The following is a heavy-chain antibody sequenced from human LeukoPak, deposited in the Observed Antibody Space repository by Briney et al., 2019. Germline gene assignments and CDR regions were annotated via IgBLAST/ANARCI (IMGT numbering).Heavy chain of an antibody. CDR1: GASISSGGYF. CDR2: IYHSGST. D-gene: IGHD6-19*01. V-gene: IGHV4-30-2*01. Sequence: PSETLSPTCTVSGASISSGGYFWSWIRQPPGKGLEWIGYIYHSGSTYYNSSLKSRVTISVDKSKNHFSLKLSSVTAADTAVYYCARDRTAVAGIFDYWGQGTLVTVSS. CDR3: ARDRTAVAGIFDY. J-gene: IGHJ4*02.